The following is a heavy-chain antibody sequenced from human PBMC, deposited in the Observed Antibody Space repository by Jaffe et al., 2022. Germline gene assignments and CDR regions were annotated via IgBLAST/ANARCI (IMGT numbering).Heavy chain of an antibody. D-gene: IGHD4-17*01. Sequence: EVQLVESGGGLVQPGRSLRLSCTASGFTFGDYAMSWVRQAPGKGLEWVGFIRSKAYGGTTEYAASVKGRFTISRDDSKSIAYLQMNSLKTEDTAVYYCTRGGHGDRLDYWGQGTLVTVSS. V-gene: IGHV3-49*04. J-gene: IGHJ4*02. CDR2: IRSKAYGGTT. CDR3: TRGGHGDRLDY. CDR1: GFTFGDYA.